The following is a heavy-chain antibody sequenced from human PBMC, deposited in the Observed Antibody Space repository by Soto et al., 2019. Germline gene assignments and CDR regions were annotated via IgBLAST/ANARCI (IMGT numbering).Heavy chain of an antibody. CDR2: INHSGST. J-gene: IGHJ4*02. V-gene: IGHV4-34*01. Sequence: SETLSLTCAVYGGSFSGYYWSWIRQPPGKGLEWIGEINHSGSTNYNPSLKSRVTISVDTSKNQFSLKLSSVTAADTAVYYCARYQGYFDYWGQGTLVTVSS. D-gene: IGHD2-2*01. CDR1: GGSFSGYY. CDR3: ARYQGYFDY.